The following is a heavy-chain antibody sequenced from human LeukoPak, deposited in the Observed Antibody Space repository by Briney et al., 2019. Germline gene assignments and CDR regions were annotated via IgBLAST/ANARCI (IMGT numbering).Heavy chain of an antibody. V-gene: IGHV1-3*01. D-gene: IGHD6-19*01. J-gene: IGHJ2*01. CDR3: ARDKGWQSNWYFDL. CDR2: INAGNGNT. Sequence: ASVKVSCKASGYTFTSYAMHWVRQAPGQRLEWMGWINAGNGNTKYSQKFQGRVTITRDTSASTAYMELSSLRFEDTAVYYCARDKGWQSNWYFDLWGRGTLVTVSS. CDR1: GYTFTSYA.